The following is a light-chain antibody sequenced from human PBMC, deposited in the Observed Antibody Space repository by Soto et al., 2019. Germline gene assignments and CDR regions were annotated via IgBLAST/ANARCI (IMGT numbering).Light chain of an antibody. CDR2: AVS. J-gene: IGKJ1*01. Sequence: EIVMTQSPAALSVSPGERVTLSCRASQSVSSDLAWYQQKVGQAPRLLMYAVSTRATGIPGRFSGSGSGTDFSLTISSLQSEDFGVYYCQQYNKWPGTFGQGTKVDIK. V-gene: IGKV3-15*01. CDR1: QSVSSD. CDR3: QQYNKWPGT.